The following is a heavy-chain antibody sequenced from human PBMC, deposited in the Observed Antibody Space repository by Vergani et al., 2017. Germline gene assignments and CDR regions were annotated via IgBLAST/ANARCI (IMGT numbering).Heavy chain of an antibody. Sequence: QVQLQESGPGLVKPSETLSLTCTVSGGSISSYYWGWIRQPPGKGLEWIGSIYHSGSTNYNPSLKSRVTISVDTSKNQFSLKLSSVTAADTAVYYCARGLVVVDTANWFDPWGQGTLVTVSS. J-gene: IGHJ5*02. CDR2: IYHSGST. CDR3: ARGLVVVDTANWFDP. CDR1: GGSISSYY. D-gene: IGHD5-18*01. V-gene: IGHV4-59*12.